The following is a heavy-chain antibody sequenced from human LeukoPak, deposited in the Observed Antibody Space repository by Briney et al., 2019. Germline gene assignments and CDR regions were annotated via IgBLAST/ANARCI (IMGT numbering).Heavy chain of an antibody. CDR3: ARAQPTSSWTAFDI. V-gene: IGHV3-33*01. J-gene: IGHJ3*02. D-gene: IGHD6-13*01. CDR1: GFTFSSYV. Sequence: PGGSLRLSCAASGFTFSSYVMHWVRQAPGKGLEWVAIIWLDGSNRYYADSVKGRFTISRDNSKNKLYLQVNSLRAEDTAEYYCARAQPTSSWTAFDIWGQGTMVTVSS. CDR2: IWLDGSNR.